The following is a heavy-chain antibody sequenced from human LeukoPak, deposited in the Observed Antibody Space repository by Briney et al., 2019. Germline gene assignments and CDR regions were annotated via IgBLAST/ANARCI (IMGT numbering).Heavy chain of an antibody. D-gene: IGHD6-13*01. CDR2: INPNSGGT. V-gene: IGHV1-2*02. CDR1: GYTFTGYC. CDR3: ARGAAAGSNWFDP. Sequence: ASVKVSCKASGYTFTGYCMHWVRQAPGQGLEWMGWINPNSGGTNYAQKFQGRVTMTRDTSISTAYMELSRLRSDDTAVYYCARGAAAGSNWFDPWGQGTLVTVSS. J-gene: IGHJ5*02.